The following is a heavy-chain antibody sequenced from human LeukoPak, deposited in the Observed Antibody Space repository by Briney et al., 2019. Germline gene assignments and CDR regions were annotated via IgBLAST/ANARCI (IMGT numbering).Heavy chain of an antibody. J-gene: IGHJ4*02. CDR1: GFTFSSYG. Sequence: GRSLSLSCAASGFTFSSYGMHWVRQAPGKGLEWVAVISYDGSNKYYADSVKGRFTISRDNPKNTLYLQMNSLRAEDAAVYHCAKGLVDSSGYFLFDYWGQGTLVTVSS. CDR2: ISYDGSNK. CDR3: AKGLVDSSGYFLFDY. D-gene: IGHD3-22*01. V-gene: IGHV3-30*18.